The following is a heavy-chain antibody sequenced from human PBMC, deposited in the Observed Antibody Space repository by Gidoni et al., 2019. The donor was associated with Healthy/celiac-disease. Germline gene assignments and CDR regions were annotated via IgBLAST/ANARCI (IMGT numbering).Heavy chain of an antibody. Sequence: EVKLVESGGGLVQPGGSLRLSSAASGFTFSSDWMSWVRQAPGKGLEWVANIKQDGSEKYYVDSVKGRFTISRDNAKNSLYLQMNSLRAEDTAVYYCARGTFGWELLPPVGYYYGMDVWGQGTTVTVSS. CDR1: GFTFSSDW. D-gene: IGHD1-26*01. CDR2: IKQDGSEK. CDR3: ARGTFGWELLPPVGYYYGMDV. J-gene: IGHJ6*02. V-gene: IGHV3-7*03.